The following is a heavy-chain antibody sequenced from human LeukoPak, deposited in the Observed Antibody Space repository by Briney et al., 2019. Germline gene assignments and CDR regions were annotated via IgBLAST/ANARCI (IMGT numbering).Heavy chain of an antibody. V-gene: IGHV4-59*01. CDR2: IYYSGST. J-gene: IGHJ4*02. Sequence: SETLSLTCTVSGGSISSYYWSWIRQPPGKGLEWIGYIYYSGSTNYNPSLKSRVTISVDTSKNQFSLKLSSVTAADTAVYYCEKYLRDSGTYYFDNWGQGALVTVSS. CDR3: EKYLRDSGTYYFDN. CDR1: GGSISSYY. D-gene: IGHD2-2*02.